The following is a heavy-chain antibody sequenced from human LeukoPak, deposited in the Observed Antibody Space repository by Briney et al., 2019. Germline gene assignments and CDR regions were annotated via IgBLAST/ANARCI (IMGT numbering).Heavy chain of an antibody. V-gene: IGHV3-23*01. D-gene: IGHD3/OR15-3a*01. Sequence: GGSLRLSCAVSGITLNNYGMTWVRQAPGRGLEWVAGISDSGGTTKYADSVKGRFTISRDNPKNTLYLQMDSLRTEDTAVYFCAKRGVVIRVILVGFHKEASYFESWGQGALVTVSS. CDR3: AKRGVVIRVILVGFHKEASYFES. CDR1: GITLNNYG. CDR2: ISDSGGTT. J-gene: IGHJ4*02.